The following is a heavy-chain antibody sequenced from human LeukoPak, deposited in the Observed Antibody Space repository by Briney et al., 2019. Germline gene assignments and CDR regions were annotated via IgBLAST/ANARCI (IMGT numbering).Heavy chain of an antibody. CDR2: FYYTGST. D-gene: IGHD1-26*01. CDR1: GGSISNYY. Sequence: PSETLSLTCTVSGGSISNYYWSWIRQPPGKGLEWIGYFYYTGSTHYNPSLKSRVTISVDTSKNQFSLKLSSVTAADTAVYYCARRGATTWGGFDYWGQGTLVTVSS. CDR3: ARRGATTWGGFDY. J-gene: IGHJ4*02. V-gene: IGHV4-59*08.